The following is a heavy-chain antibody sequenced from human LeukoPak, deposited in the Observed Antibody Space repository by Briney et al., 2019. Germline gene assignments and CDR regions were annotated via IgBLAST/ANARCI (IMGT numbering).Heavy chain of an antibody. Sequence: GGSLRLSCAASGFTFSTYSMNWVRQAPGKGLEWVSSISSSSSSIYYSDSVKGRFTVSRDNAKNSLYLQMNSLRAEDTALYYCARVKYCSSTSCYGFDYWGQGTLVTVSS. D-gene: IGHD2-2*01. CDR1: GFTFSTYS. J-gene: IGHJ4*02. CDR2: ISSSSSSI. V-gene: IGHV3-21*04. CDR3: ARVKYCSSTSCYGFDY.